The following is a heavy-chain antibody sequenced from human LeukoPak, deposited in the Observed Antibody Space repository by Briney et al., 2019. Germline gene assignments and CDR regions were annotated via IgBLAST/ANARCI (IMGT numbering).Heavy chain of an antibody. D-gene: IGHD3-16*01. CDR3: AKVSVCYGCYLDY. Sequence: GGSLRPSCAASGYTFSSHGLTWVRQAPGKGLEWVSTINGAGDNTYYAETVKGRFTISRDNSKNTLYLQMHSLRAEDTAIYYCAKVSVCYGCYLDYWGQGTLVTVS. J-gene: IGHJ4*02. CDR2: INGAGDNT. V-gene: IGHV3-23*01. CDR1: GYTFSSHG.